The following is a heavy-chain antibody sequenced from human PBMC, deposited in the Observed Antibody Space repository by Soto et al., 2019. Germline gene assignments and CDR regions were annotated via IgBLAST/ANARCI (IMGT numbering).Heavy chain of an antibody. Sequence: RGSLRLSCAASGLRVSKFVMSWVRQTPGKGLQWVSSIRGTGDRPYYAESVKGRFTVSRDNSNDTLFLHMTSVTADDTGIYYCAGSLLARDSFYVWGQGTMVTVSS. CDR1: GLRVSKFV. CDR3: AGSLLARDSFYV. CDR2: IRGTGDRP. D-gene: IGHD2-15*01. J-gene: IGHJ3*01. V-gene: IGHV3-23*01.